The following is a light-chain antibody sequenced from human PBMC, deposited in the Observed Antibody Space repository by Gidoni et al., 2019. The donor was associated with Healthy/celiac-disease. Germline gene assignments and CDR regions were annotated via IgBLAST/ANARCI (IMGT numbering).Light chain of an antibody. CDR3: SSYAGSNNWV. CDR1: SSDVGGSNY. J-gene: IGLJ3*02. Sequence: QSALTQPPSASGSPGQSVTISCTATSSDVGGSNYVSWYQQHPGKAPKLMIYEVSKRPSGVPDRFPGSKSGNTASLTVSGLQAEDEADYYCSSYAGSNNWVFGGGTKLTVL. CDR2: EVS. V-gene: IGLV2-8*01.